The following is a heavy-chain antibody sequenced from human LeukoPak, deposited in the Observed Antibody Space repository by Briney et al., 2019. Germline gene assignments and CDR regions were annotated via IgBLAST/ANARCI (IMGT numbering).Heavy chain of an antibody. CDR3: AREEMAASSGIRSDV. D-gene: IGHD6-13*01. CDR2: ISYDGSNK. V-gene: IGHV3-30*03. Sequence: GRSLRLSCAASEFTFSSYGMHWVRQAPGKGLEWVAVISYDGSNKYYADSVKGRFTISRDNSKNTLYLQMNSLRAEDTAVYYCAREEMAASSGIRSDVWGKGTTVTVSS. CDR1: EFTFSSYG. J-gene: IGHJ6*04.